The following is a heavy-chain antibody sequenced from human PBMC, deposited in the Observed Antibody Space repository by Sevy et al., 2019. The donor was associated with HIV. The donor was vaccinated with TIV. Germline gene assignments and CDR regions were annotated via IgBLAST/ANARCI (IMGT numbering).Heavy chain of an antibody. J-gene: IGHJ4*02. Sequence: SETLSLTCIVSDYSITSGYFWGWVRQPPGKGLEWIARIYHRGNTEYNPSLKSRVSMSVDTSNNQFSLKLKSVTAADSAVYYCASLSVPLTEYDYFDYWGQGILVSVSS. CDR1: DYSITSGYF. V-gene: IGHV4-38-2*02. CDR2: IYHRGNT. CDR3: ASLSVPLTEYDYFDY.